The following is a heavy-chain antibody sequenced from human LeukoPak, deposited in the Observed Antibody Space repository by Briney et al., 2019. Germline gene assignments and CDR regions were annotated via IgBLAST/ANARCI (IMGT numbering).Heavy chain of an antibody. CDR1: GLSFSDLW. D-gene: IGHD3-10*01. CDR3: EAYGSV. CDR2: IKKGGTEK. J-gene: IGHJ4*02. Sequence: QSGGSLRLSCTASGLSFSDLWLTWVRQAPGRGLEWVANIKKGGTEKNYVDSVRGRFTISRDNAQNSLYLQMNNLRAEDTAIYYCEAYGSVWGQGTLVIVSS. V-gene: IGHV3-7*03.